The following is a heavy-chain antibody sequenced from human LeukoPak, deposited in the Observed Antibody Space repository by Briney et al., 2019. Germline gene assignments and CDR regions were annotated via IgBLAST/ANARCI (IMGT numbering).Heavy chain of an antibody. V-gene: IGHV1-3*01. D-gene: IGHD6-19*01. CDR2: INAGNGNI. Sequence: GASVKVSCKASGYTFSSYGIHWVRQAPGQRLEWMGWINAGNGNIEYSQKFQGRVTITRDTSASTGYMEVSSLRSEDTAVYYCANSWLYRDGLDVWGQGTTVTVSS. CDR1: GYTFSSYG. CDR3: ANSWLYRDGLDV. J-gene: IGHJ6*02.